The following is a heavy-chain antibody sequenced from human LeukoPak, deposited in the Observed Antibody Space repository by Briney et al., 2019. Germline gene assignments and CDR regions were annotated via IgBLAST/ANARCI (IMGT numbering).Heavy chain of an antibody. V-gene: IGHV3-23*01. Sequence: PGGSLTLSCAASGFTFSSYGMSWVRQAPGKGLEWVSAISGSGGSTYYAHSVKGRFTVSRDNSKNTLYLQMNSLRAEDTAVYYCAKDSYYDYVWGSYRYTNQFDYWGQGTLVTVSS. CDR3: AKDSYYDYVWGSYRYTNQFDY. CDR2: ISGSGGST. CDR1: GFTFSSYG. D-gene: IGHD3-16*02. J-gene: IGHJ4*02.